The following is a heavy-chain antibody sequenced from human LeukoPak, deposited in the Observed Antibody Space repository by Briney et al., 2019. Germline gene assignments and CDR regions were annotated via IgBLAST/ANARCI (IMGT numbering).Heavy chain of an antibody. Sequence: PGGSLRLSCAASGFTFSSYAMSWVRQAPGKGLEWVSAISGSGGSTYYADSVKGRFTISRDNSKNTLYPQMNSLRAEDTAVYYCANKIAAAGTYYFDYWGQGTLVTVSS. CDR2: ISGSGGST. CDR1: GFTFSSYA. D-gene: IGHD6-13*01. J-gene: IGHJ4*02. CDR3: ANKIAAAGTYYFDY. V-gene: IGHV3-23*01.